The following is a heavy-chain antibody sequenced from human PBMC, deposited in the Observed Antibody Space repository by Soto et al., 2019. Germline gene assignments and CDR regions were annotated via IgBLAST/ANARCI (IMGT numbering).Heavy chain of an antibody. D-gene: IGHD5-12*01. J-gene: IGHJ4*02. CDR2: IYHSGST. V-gene: IGHV4-38-2*01. CDR3: ARLPYSYSGYDETYFDY. Sequence: PSSPLALTGACSGYSITSDYYWGGVRQPRGKGLEWIVSIYHSGSTYYNPSLKSRVTISVDTPQKLFSLKLSSVTAADTAVYYCARLPYSYSGYDETYFDYWGQGTLVTVSS. CDR1: GYSITSDYY.